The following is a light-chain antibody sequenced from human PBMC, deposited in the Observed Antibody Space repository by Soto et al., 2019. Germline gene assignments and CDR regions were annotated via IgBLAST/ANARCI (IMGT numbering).Light chain of an antibody. V-gene: IGLV1-44*01. J-gene: IGLJ1*01. Sequence: QSVLTQPPSASATPGQRVTISCSGGSSNIGSNTVNWYQHLPGTAPKVLIYGDTQRPSGVPDRFSGSKSGTSASLAISGLQSDDEADYYCATWDDSLNGYVFGTGTQLTVL. CDR2: GDT. CDR1: SSNIGSNT. CDR3: ATWDDSLNGYV.